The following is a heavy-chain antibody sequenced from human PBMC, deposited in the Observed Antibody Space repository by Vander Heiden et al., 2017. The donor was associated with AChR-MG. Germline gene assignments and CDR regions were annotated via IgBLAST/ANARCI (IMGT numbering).Heavy chain of an antibody. V-gene: IGHV2-5*02. CDR2: IYWDDDK. Sequence: ITLNESGPTRVRPTQPLTLTSTFSGFSPSTNGVGVVWSRQPPGKALECLGIIYWDDDKRYKPSLSSRLTLNKDTSKNQVVLMMTNMVPDDTATYYCAHRLPRSGVWDVGVFHSRGQGRLVTDSS. D-gene: IGHD3-3*01. J-gene: IGHJ4*02. CDR1: GFSPSTNGVG. CDR3: AHRLPRSGVWDVGVFHS.